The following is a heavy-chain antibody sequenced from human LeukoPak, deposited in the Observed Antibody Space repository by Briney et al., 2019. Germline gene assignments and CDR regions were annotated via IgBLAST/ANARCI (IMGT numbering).Heavy chain of an antibody. CDR2: ISYDGSNK. V-gene: IGHV3-30-3*01. CDR1: GFTFSSYA. CDR3: AKDHHPRITIFGVVIDY. D-gene: IGHD3-3*01. Sequence: GRSLRLSCAASGFTFSSYAMHWVRQAPGKGLEWVAVISYDGSNKYYADSVKGRFTISRDNSKNTLYLQMNSLRAEDTAVYYCAKDHHPRITIFGVVIDYWGQGTVVTVSS. J-gene: IGHJ4*02.